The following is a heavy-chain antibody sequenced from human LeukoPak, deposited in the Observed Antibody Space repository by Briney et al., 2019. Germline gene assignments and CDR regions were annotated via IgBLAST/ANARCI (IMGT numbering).Heavy chain of an antibody. Sequence: GGSLRLSCAASGFTFSTYTMNWVRQAPGKGLETVSSIVSSFTYIYYADSVKGRFAISRDNAKNSLYLQMNSLRAEDTAVYYCARDNGGNPGAFDNWGQGTLVTVSS. CDR1: GFTFSTYT. J-gene: IGHJ4*02. V-gene: IGHV3-21*01. CDR2: IVSSFTYI. CDR3: ARDNGGNPGAFDN. D-gene: IGHD4-23*01.